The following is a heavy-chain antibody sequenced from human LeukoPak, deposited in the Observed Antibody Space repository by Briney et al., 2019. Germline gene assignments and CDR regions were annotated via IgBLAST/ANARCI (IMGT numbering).Heavy chain of an antibody. D-gene: IGHD6-13*01. J-gene: IGHJ4*02. Sequence: SQTLSLTCTVSGGSISSGSYYWSWIRQPAGKGLEWIGRIYTSGSTNYNPSLKSRVTISVDTSKNQFSLKLSSVTAADTAVYYCAMYSSSWYYFDYWGQGTLVTVSS. V-gene: IGHV4-61*02. CDR1: GGSISSGSYY. CDR2: IYTSGST. CDR3: AMYSSSWYYFDY.